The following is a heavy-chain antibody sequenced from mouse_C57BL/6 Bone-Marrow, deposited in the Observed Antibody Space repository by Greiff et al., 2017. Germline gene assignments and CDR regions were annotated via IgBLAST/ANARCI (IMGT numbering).Heavy chain of an antibody. V-gene: IGHV5-4*01. CDR2: ISDGGSYT. Sequence: EVKLMESGGGLVKPGGSLKLSCAASGFTFSRYAMSWVRQTPEKRLEWVATISDGGSYTYYPDNVKGRFTISRDNAKNNLYLQMSHLKSEDTAMYYCARDGSYWYFDVWGTGTTVTVSS. CDR1: GFTFSRYA. CDR3: ARDGSYWYFDV. J-gene: IGHJ1*03.